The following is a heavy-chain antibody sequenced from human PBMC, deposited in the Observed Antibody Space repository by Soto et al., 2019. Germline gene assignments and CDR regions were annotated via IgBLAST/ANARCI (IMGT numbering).Heavy chain of an antibody. CDR3: AKDLHETLYYYYYYYMDV. D-gene: IGHD3-10*01. CDR2: ISYDGSNK. CDR1: GFTFSSYG. Sequence: GGSLRLSCAASGFTFSSYGMHWVRQAPGKGLEWVAVISYDGSNKYYADSVKGRFTISRDNSKNTLYLQMNSLRAEDTAVYYCAKDLHETLYYYYYYYMDVWGKGTTVTVSS. J-gene: IGHJ6*03. V-gene: IGHV3-30*18.